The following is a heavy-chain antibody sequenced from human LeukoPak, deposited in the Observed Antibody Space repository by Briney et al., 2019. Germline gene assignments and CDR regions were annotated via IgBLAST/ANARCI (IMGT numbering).Heavy chain of an antibody. CDR1: GGSFSGYY. CDR2: INHSGST. CDR3: ARLWNYDYIWGSYRFFDY. Sequence: SETLSLTCAVYGGSFSGYYWSWIRQPPGKGPEWIGEINHSGSTNYNPSLKSRVTISVDTSKNQFSLKLSSVTAADTAVYYCARLWNYDYIWGSYRFFDYWGQGTLVTVSS. J-gene: IGHJ4*02. V-gene: IGHV4-34*01. D-gene: IGHD3-16*02.